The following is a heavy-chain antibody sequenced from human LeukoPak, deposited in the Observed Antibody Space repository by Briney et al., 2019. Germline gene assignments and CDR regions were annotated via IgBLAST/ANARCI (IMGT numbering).Heavy chain of an antibody. V-gene: IGHV1-2*02. J-gene: IGHJ4*02. D-gene: IGHD5-12*01. CDR3: ARSLYSGYDLGY. CDR2: INHNSGGT. Sequence: MGWINHNSGGTNYAQKFQGRVTMTRDTSISTAYMELSRLRSDDTAVYYCARSLYSGYDLGYWGQGTLVTVPS.